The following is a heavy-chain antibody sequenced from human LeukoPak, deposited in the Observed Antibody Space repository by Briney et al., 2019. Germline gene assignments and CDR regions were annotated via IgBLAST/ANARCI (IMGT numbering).Heavy chain of an antibody. J-gene: IGHJ4*02. CDR3: ARGADYGDYPLGY. D-gene: IGHD4-17*01. V-gene: IGHV4-59*01. Sequence: SETLSLTCTVSGGSISSYYWSWIRQPRGKGLEWIGYIYYSGSTNYNPSLKSRVTISVDTSKNQFSLKLSSVTAADTAVYYCARGADYGDYPLGYWGQGTLVTVSS. CDR2: IYYSGST. CDR1: GGSISSYY.